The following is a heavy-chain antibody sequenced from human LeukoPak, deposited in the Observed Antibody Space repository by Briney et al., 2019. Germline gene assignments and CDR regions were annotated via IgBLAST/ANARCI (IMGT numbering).Heavy chain of an antibody. CDR1: GGSISSGGYY. D-gene: IGHD2-2*01. Sequence: SSETLSLTCTVSGGSISSGGYYWSWIRQHPGKGLEWIGYIYYSGSTYYNPSLKSRVTISVDTSKNQFSLKLSSVTAADTAVYYCARVGGSYIPLYCSSTSCSPTHWFDPWGQGTLVTVSS. CDR2: IYYSGST. CDR3: ARVGGSYIPLYCSSTSCSPTHWFDP. J-gene: IGHJ5*02. V-gene: IGHV4-31*03.